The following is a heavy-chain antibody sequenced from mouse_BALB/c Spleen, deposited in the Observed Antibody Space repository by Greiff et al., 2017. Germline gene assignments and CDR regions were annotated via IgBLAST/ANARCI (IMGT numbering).Heavy chain of an antibody. J-gene: IGHJ4*01. D-gene: IGHD2-1*01. CDR1: GFTFSSYT. V-gene: IGHV5-9*03. CDR3: ARCPPLYYGNHGAMDY. Sequence: EVKLMESGGGLVKPGGSLKLSCAASGFTFSSYTMSWVRQTPEKRLEWVATISSGGGNTYYPDSVKGRFTISRDNAKNNLYLQMSSLRSEDTALYYCARCPPLYYGNHGAMDYWGQGTSVTVSS. CDR2: ISSGGGNT.